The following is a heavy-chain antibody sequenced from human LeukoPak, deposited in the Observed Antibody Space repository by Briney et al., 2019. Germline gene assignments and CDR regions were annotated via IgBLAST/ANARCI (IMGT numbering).Heavy chain of an antibody. D-gene: IGHD6-19*01. V-gene: IGHV4-59*12. CDR3: ARRASSGWYPAGYFDY. J-gene: IGHJ4*02. Sequence: PSETLSLTCTVSGGSISSYYWSWIRQPPGKGLEWIGYIYYSGSTNYNPSLKSRVTISVDTSKNQFSLKLSSVTAADTAVYYCARRASSGWYPAGYFDYWGQGTLVTVSS. CDR2: IYYSGST. CDR1: GGSISSYY.